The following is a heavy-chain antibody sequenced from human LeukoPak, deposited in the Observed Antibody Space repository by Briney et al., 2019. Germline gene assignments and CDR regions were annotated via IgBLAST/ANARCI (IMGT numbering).Heavy chain of an antibody. CDR3: ARQSNGDFTYAFDI. CDR1: GYRFTSYW. Sequence: GGALEISLQGSGYRFTSYWIGWVRPRPGKGLGWMGIIYPGDSDTRYSPSFQGQVTISADKSISTAYLQWSSLKASDTAMYYCARQSNGDFTYAFDIWGQGTMVTVSS. V-gene: IGHV5-51*01. CDR2: IYPGDSDT. D-gene: IGHD4-17*01. J-gene: IGHJ3*02.